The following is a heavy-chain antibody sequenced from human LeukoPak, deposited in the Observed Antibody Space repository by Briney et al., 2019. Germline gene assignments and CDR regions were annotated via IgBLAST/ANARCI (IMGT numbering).Heavy chain of an antibody. V-gene: IGHV1-69*06. CDR2: IIPIFGTA. CDR1: GGTFSSYA. J-gene: IGHJ4*02. Sequence: SVKVSCKASGGTFSSYAISWVRQAPGQGLEWMGGIIPIFGTANYAQKFQGRVTITADKSTSTAYMELRSLRSDDTAVYYCARGPPTVSDYWGQGTLVTVSS. CDR3: ARGPPTVSDY. D-gene: IGHD4-17*01.